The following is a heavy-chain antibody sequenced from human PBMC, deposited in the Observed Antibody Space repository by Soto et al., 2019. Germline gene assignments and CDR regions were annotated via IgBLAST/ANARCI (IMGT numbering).Heavy chain of an antibody. V-gene: IGHV4-39*07. J-gene: IGHJ6*02. D-gene: IGHD3-10*01. CDR2: IFHSGTT. Sequence: PSETLSLTCTVSGGSISSSDYYWAWVRQPPGKGLEWIGSIFHSGTTYYNPSLKSRVTISVDTSKNQFSLKLSSVTAADTAVYYCARDRRLWFGELLPPGYYYYGMDVWGQGTTVTVSS. CDR3: ARDRRLWFGELLPPGYYYYGMDV. CDR1: GGSISSSDYY.